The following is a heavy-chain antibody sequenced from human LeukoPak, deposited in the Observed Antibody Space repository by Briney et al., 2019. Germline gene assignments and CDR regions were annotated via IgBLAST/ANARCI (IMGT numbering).Heavy chain of an antibody. D-gene: IGHD1-26*01. V-gene: IGHV4-61*01. CDR3: ARAWELLYAFDI. CDR1: GGSVSSGSYY. Sequence: PSETLSLTCTVSGGSVSSGSYYWSWIRQPPGKGLEWIGYIYYSGGTNYNPSLKSRVTISVDTSKNQFSLKLSSVTAADTAVYYCARAWELLYAFDIWGQGTMVTVSS. CDR2: IYYSGGT. J-gene: IGHJ3*02.